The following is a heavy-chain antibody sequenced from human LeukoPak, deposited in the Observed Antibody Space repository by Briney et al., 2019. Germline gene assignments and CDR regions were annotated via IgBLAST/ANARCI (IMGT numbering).Heavy chain of an antibody. V-gene: IGHV4-61*01. CDR3: ARGKYYGDSDY. CDR2: VYYSGST. CDR1: GDSVISGLYY. Sequence: SETLSHTCSVSGDSVISGLYYWTWVRQPPGKGLEWIGYVYYSGSTTYSPSLKSRVTISVDTSKNQFSLNLRSVTAADTAVYYCARGKYYGDSDYWGQGTLVTVSS. D-gene: IGHD3-3*01. J-gene: IGHJ4*02.